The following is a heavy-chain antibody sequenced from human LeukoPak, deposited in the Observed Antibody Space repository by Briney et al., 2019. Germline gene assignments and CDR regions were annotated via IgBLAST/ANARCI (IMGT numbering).Heavy chain of an antibody. CDR1: GGSFSGYY. D-gene: IGHD2/OR15-2a*01. J-gene: IGHJ2*01. V-gene: IGHV4-34*01. CDR2: INHSGST. CDR3: AKESNSSDNWYFDL. Sequence: PSETLSLTCAVYGGSFSGYYWSWIRQPPGKGLEWIGEINHSGSTNYNPSLKSRVTISVDTSKNQFSLKLSSVTAADTAVYYCAKESNSSDNWYFDLWGRGTLVTVSS.